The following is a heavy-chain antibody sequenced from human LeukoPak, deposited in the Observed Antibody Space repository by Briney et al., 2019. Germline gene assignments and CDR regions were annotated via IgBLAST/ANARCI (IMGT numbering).Heavy chain of an antibody. V-gene: IGHV3-48*03. Sequence: GGSLRLSCVASGFILSTSEMNWVRQAPGKGLEWVSFIASDGTIYYADSVKGRFTLSRDNAKNSLYLQMNSLRAEDTAVYYCARGPTNGQAFDYWGQGTLVSVSS. J-gene: IGHJ4*02. D-gene: IGHD2-8*01. CDR2: IASDGTI. CDR3: ARGPTNGQAFDY. CDR1: GFILSTSE.